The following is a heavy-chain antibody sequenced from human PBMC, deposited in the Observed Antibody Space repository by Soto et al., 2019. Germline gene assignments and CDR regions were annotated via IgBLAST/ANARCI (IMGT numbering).Heavy chain of an antibody. J-gene: IGHJ4*02. Sequence: EVQLVESGGGLVQPGGSLRLSCEASGFTVSSTYMSWVRQAPGKGLEWVSVIYSGGSTYYADSVKGRFTISRDNSKNTLYLQMNSLRAEDTAVYYCARSTDLIFGVVIDQDYWGQGTLVTVSS. CDR3: ARSTDLIFGVVIDQDY. D-gene: IGHD3-3*01. CDR2: IYSGGST. V-gene: IGHV3-66*01. CDR1: GFTVSSTY.